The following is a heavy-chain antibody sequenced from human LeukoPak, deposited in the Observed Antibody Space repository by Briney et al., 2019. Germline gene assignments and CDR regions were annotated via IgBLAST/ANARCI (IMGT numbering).Heavy chain of an antibody. CDR3: ARHPSTARADFDY. CDR2: IYYSGST. J-gene: IGHJ4*02. Sequence: SETLSLTCTVSGGSISSSSYYWGWIRQPPGKGLEWIGSIYYSGSTYYNLSLKSRVTISVDTSKNQFSLKLSSVTAADTAVYYCARHPSTARADFDYWGQGTLVTVSS. CDR1: GGSISSSSYY. D-gene: IGHD2-2*01. V-gene: IGHV4-39*01.